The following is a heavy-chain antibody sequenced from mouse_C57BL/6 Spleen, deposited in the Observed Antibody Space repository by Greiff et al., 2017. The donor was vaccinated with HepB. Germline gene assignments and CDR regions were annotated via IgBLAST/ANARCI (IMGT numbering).Heavy chain of an antibody. Sequence: VQLQQSGPELVKPGASVKISCKASGYTFTDYYINWVKQRPGQGLEWIGWIFPGSGSTYYNEKFKGKATLTVDTSSSTAYMLLSSLTSEDSAVYFCARSNYYGSSYRGAMDYWGQRTSVTVSS. D-gene: IGHD1-1*01. CDR1: GYTFTDYY. J-gene: IGHJ4*01. CDR2: IFPGSGST. CDR3: ARSNYYGSSYRGAMDY. V-gene: IGHV1-75*01.